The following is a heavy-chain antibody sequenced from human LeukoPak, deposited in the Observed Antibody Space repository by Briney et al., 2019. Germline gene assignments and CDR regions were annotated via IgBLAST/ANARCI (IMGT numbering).Heavy chain of an antibody. CDR2: ISRSKSTI. Sequence: GGSLRLSCAASGFHFSRYRMNCVPQAPGKGRVGFLYISRSKSTIYYVDSVKGRFTSSRDNAKNSLYLQMNSLRAEDRAVYYCAQRVRMDFWGKGATVTVSS. V-gene: IGHV3-48*04. D-gene: IGHD4/OR15-4a*01. J-gene: IGHJ6*04. CDR3: AQRVRMDF. CDR1: GFHFSRYR.